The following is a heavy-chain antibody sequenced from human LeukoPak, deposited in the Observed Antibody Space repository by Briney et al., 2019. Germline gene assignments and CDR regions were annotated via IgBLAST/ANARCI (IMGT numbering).Heavy chain of an antibody. J-gene: IGHJ4*02. CDR3: VRHTAYRQLVDY. CDR1: SGSISSYSYY. V-gene: IGHV4-39*01. D-gene: IGHD6-13*01. Sequence: SETLSLTCTVSSGSISSYSYYWGWIRQPPGKGLEWIASIYYSGTTYYNPSLKSRVIISIDTSNNQFSLKLSSVTTTDTAVYYCVRHTAYRQLVDYWGQGTLVTVSS. CDR2: IYYSGTT.